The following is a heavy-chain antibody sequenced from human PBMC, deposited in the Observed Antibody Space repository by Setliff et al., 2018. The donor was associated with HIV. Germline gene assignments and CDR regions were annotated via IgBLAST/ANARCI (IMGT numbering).Heavy chain of an antibody. D-gene: IGHD6-19*01. CDR2: IHAGDDNT. V-gene: IGHV1-3*01. Sequence: ASVKVSCKAFGYTFSTNAIHWVRQAPGQRLEWMGYIHAGDDNTRYSEKFQGRVTITRDTSANPAYMELSSLRSEDTAVYYCARGSCSGCYLSDYWGLGTLGTVSS. CDR1: GYTFSTNA. CDR3: ARGSCSGCYLSDY. J-gene: IGHJ4*02.